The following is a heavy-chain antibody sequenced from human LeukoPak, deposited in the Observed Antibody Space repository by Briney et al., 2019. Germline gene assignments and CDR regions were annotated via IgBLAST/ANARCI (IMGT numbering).Heavy chain of an antibody. Sequence: GESLKISCKGSGYSFSSFWIAWVRQMPGKGLEWMGIIFPGDSDTRYRPSLQGQVTISVDKSIDTAFLQWSSLKASDSAIYYCAILTSFADLLTATRRSWFDPWGQGTLVTVSS. CDR2: IFPGDSDT. J-gene: IGHJ5*02. CDR3: AILTSFADLLTATRRSWFDP. D-gene: IGHD2-21*02. CDR1: GYSFSSFW. V-gene: IGHV5-51*01.